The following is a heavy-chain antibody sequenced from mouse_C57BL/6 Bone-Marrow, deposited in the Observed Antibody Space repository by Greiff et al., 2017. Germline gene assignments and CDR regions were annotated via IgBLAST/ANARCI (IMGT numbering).Heavy chain of an antibody. Sequence: EVQLVESEGGLVQPGSSMKLSCTASGFTFSDYYMAWVRQVPEKGLEWVANINYDGSSTYYLDSLKSRFIISRDNAKNILYLQMSSLKSEDTATYYCARDDYYGSSSWYFDVWGTGTTVTVSS. CDR2: INYDGSST. V-gene: IGHV5-16*01. CDR1: GFTFSDYY. D-gene: IGHD1-1*01. J-gene: IGHJ1*03. CDR3: ARDDYYGSSSWYFDV.